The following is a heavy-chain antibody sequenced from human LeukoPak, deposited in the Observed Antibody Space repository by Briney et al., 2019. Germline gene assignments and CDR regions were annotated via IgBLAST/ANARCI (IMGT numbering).Heavy chain of an antibody. CDR3: ARVVYDSSGYYYYYYMDV. CDR1: GFTFSSYW. J-gene: IGHJ6*03. Sequence: PGGSLRLSCAASGFTFSSYWMHWVRQAPGKGLVWVSRINSDGSSTSYADSVKDRFTISRDNAKNTLYLQTNSLRAEDTAVYYCARVVYDSSGYYYYYYMDVWGKGTTVTVSS. V-gene: IGHV3-74*01. CDR2: INSDGSST. D-gene: IGHD3-22*01.